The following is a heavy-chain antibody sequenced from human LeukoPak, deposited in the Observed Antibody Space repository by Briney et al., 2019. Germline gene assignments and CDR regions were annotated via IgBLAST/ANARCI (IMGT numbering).Heavy chain of an antibody. Sequence: ASVKVSCKVSGYTLTELSMHWVRQAPGKGLEWMGGFDPEDGETIYAQKSQGRVTMTEDTSTDTAYMELSSLRSEDTAVYYCATGLERVVVAATPFDYWGQGTLVTVSS. CDR3: ATGLERVVVAATPFDY. D-gene: IGHD2-15*01. CDR2: FDPEDGET. CDR1: GYTLTELS. V-gene: IGHV1-24*01. J-gene: IGHJ4*02.